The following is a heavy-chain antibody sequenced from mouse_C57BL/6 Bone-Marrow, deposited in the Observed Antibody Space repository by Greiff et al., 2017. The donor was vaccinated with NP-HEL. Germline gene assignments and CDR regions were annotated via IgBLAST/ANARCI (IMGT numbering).Heavy chain of an antibody. V-gene: IGHV5-6*01. J-gene: IGHJ4*01. CDR3: STLRQLCYAMDY. CDR2: ISSGGSYT. D-gene: IGHD1-2*01. CDR1: GFTFSSYG. Sequence: EVQLVESGGDLVKPGGSLKLSCAASGFTFSSYGMSWVRQTPDKSLEWVATISSGGSYTYYPDSVKGRFIISRDNAKNNLYLQMSSLKSEDTAMYYSSTLRQLCYAMDYWGQGTSVTVSS.